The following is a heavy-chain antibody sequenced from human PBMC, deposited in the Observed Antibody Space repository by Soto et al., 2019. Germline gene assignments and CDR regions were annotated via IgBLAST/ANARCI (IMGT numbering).Heavy chain of an antibody. Sequence: GASVKVSCKASGYTFSNYGITWVRQAPGQGLEWMGGIIAIFGTANYAQRFQGRVTITADESTSTAYMELSSLRSEDAAVYYCAASYYDSSGYTDYWGQGTLVTVSS. J-gene: IGHJ4*02. CDR3: AASYYDSSGYTDY. CDR1: GYTFSNYG. D-gene: IGHD3-22*01. V-gene: IGHV1-69*13. CDR2: IIAIFGTA.